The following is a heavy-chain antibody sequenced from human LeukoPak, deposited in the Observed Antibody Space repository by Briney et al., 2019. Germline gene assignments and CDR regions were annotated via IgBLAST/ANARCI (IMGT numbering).Heavy chain of an antibody. J-gene: IGHJ6*03. CDR1: GGSFSGYY. Sequence: SETLSLTCAVYGGSFSGYYWSWIRQPPGKGLEWIGEINHSGSTNYNPSLKSRVTISVDTSKNQFSLKLSSVTAADTAVCYCARGRAAAGKFRYYYYYYMDVWGKGTTVTVSS. V-gene: IGHV4-34*01. CDR3: ARGRAAAGKFRYYYYYYMDV. D-gene: IGHD6-13*01. CDR2: INHSGST.